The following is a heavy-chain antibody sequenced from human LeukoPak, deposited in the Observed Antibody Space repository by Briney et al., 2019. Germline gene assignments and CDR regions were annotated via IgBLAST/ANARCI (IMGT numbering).Heavy chain of an antibody. V-gene: IGHV3-7*01. CDR2: IKQDGGET. Sequence: PGGSLRLSCAASGFTFSSYWMSWVRQAPGKGLEWVANIKQDGGETYYVDSVKGRFTISRDNAKSSLYLQTNSLRAEDTAVYFCARGFELDYWGQGTLVTVSS. J-gene: IGHJ4*02. CDR1: GFTFSSYW. CDR3: ARGFELDY.